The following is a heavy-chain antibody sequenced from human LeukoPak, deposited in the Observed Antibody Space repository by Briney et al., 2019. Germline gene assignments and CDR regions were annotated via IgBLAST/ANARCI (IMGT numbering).Heavy chain of an antibody. CDR1: GGSISSGSYY. J-gene: IGHJ6*03. Sequence: SETLSLTCTVSGGSISSGSYYWSWIRQPAGKGLEWIGRIYTSGSTNYNPSLKSRVTISVDTSKNQFSLKLSSVTAADTAVYYCARYRDYMDVWGKGTTVTVSS. CDR3: ARYRDYMDV. V-gene: IGHV4-61*02. CDR2: IYTSGST. D-gene: IGHD3-16*02.